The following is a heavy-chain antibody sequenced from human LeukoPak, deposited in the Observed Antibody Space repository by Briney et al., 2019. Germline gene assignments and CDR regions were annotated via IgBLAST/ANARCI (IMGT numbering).Heavy chain of an antibody. Sequence: GGSLRLSCAASGFTFNFFSMYWVRQSPGKGLEWVAVMSYDATNEYYADSVKGRFTISRDDSKSTLYLQMNSLRAEDTAVYYCVRDFASGSYYNLFDYWGQGTLVTVSS. CDR1: GFTFNFFS. V-gene: IGHV3-30*04. CDR3: VRDFASGSYYNLFDY. CDR2: MSYDATNE. J-gene: IGHJ4*02. D-gene: IGHD3-10*01.